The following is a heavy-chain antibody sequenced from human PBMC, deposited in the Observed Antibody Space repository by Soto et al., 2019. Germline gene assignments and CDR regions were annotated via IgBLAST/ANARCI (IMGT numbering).Heavy chain of an antibody. D-gene: IGHD2-2*01. V-gene: IGHV3-23*01. J-gene: IGHJ4*02. CDR2: MIGEGTSW. Sequence: EVQLLESGGGLAQAGGSLRLSCAASGFNFRIYAMNWVRQAPGKGLEWVAVMIGEGTSWYYADSVRGRFTISRDNSKNMLYQQMIRQSAEDTAVYHGAKELRPDVRYELEYWGPVTLVTVCS. CDR1: GFNFRIYA. CDR3: AKELRPDVRYELEY.